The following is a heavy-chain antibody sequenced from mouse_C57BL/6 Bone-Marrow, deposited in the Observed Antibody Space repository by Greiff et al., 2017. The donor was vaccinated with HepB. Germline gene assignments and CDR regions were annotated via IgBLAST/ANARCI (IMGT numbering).Heavy chain of an antibody. CDR3: AREEGLTGTDFDY. CDR1: AYSITSGYY. J-gene: IGHJ2*01. D-gene: IGHD4-1*01. CDR2: ISYDGSN. Sequence: VQLQQSGPGLVKPSQSLSLTCSVTAYSITSGYYWNWIRQFPGNKLEWMGYISYDGSNNYNPSLKNRISITRDTSKNQFFLKLNSVTTEDTATYYCAREEGLTGTDFDYWGQGTTLTVSS. V-gene: IGHV3-6*01.